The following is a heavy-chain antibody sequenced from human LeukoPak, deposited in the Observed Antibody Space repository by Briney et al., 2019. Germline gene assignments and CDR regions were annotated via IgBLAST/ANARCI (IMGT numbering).Heavy chain of an antibody. V-gene: IGHV3-21*01. J-gene: IGHJ4*02. CDR2: ISSSSSYI. D-gene: IGHD3-22*01. CDR3: ARDPNNYYDSSGYYPYYFDY. CDR1: GFTFSSYS. Sequence: GGSLRLSCAASGFTFSSYSMNWVRQAPGKGLERVSSISSSSSYIYYADSVKGRFTISRDNAKNSLYLQMNSLRAEDTAVYYCARDPNNYYDSSGYYPYYFDYWGQGTLVTVSS.